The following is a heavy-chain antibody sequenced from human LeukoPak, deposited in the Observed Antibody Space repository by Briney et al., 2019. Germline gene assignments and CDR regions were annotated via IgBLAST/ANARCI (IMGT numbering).Heavy chain of an antibody. CDR1: GFTFSNYA. CDR2: ISGGGST. CDR3: AKGGQYTSSWYNY. D-gene: IGHD6-13*01. V-gene: IGHV3-23*01. J-gene: IGHJ4*02. Sequence: GGSLRLSCAASGFTFSNYAMSWVRLRQAPGKGLEWVSAISGGGSTYYADSVKGRFTISRDNSKNTLYLQMNSLRAEDTAVYYCAKGGQYTSSWYNYCGQGTLVTVSS.